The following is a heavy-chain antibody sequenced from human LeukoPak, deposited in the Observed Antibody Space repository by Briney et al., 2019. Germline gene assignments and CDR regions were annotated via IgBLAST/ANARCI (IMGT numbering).Heavy chain of an antibody. CDR2: INHSGNT. CDR1: GGSFSGYY. CDR3: ARLSLNYDILTGYYTGPTQH. J-gene: IGHJ1*01. V-gene: IGHV4-34*01. Sequence: PSETLSLTCAVYGGSFSGYYWSWLRQPPGKGLEWIGEINHSGNTNYNPSLKSRVTISVDTSKNQFSLKLSSVTAADTAVYYCARLSLNYDILTGYYTGPTQHWGQGTLVTVSS. D-gene: IGHD3-9*01.